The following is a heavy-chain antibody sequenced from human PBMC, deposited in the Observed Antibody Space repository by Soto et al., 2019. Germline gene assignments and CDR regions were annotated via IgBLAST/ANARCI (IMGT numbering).Heavy chain of an antibody. CDR2: IYHSGST. D-gene: IGHD1-1*01. J-gene: IGHJ5*02. Sequence: SETLSLTCAVSGGSISSSNWWSWVRQPPGKGLEWIGEIYHSGSTNYNPSLKSRVTISVDKSKNQFSLKLSSVTAADTAVYYCARLCYGPKRTTTPWFDPWGQGTLVTVSS. CDR3: ARLCYGPKRTTTPWFDP. CDR1: GGSISSSNW. V-gene: IGHV4-4*02.